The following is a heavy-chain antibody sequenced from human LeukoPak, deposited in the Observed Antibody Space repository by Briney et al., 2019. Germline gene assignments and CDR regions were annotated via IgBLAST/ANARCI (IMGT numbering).Heavy chain of an antibody. CDR1: GLTGSHNY. J-gene: IGHJ5*02. D-gene: IGHD4-17*01. V-gene: IGHV3-53*01. CDR2: IHTSGDT. CDR3: IVFGDSNH. Sequence: PGGSLRLSCAASGLTGSHNYVSWVRQAPGKGLEWVSAIHTSGDTCYADSVKGRFTISRDTSKNTLYLQINSLRVEDTAVYYCIVFGDSNHWCQGTLVTVSS.